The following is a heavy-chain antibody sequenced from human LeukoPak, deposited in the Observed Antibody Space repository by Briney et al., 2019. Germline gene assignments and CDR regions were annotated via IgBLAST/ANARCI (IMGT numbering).Heavy chain of an antibody. Sequence: GGSLRLSCAASGFTFSSYAMSWVRQAPGKGLEWVSAISGSGGSTYYADSVKGRFTISRDNSKNTLYLQMNSLRAEDTAVYYCAKVGVGGVTAIGGYFDYWGQGTLVTVSS. V-gene: IGHV3-23*01. CDR3: AKVGVGGVTAIGGYFDY. CDR2: ISGSGGST. CDR1: GFTFSSYA. J-gene: IGHJ4*02. D-gene: IGHD2-21*02.